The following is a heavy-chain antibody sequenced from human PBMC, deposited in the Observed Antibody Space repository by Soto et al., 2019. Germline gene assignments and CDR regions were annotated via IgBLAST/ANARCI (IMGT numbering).Heavy chain of an antibody. V-gene: IGHV3-15*01. J-gene: IGHJ4*02. Sequence: EVQLVESGGGLVKPGGSLRLSCAASGFTFSNAWMTWVRQAPGKGLEWVGRVKSKTDGGTIDYAAPVKDRFTISRDDSKNTLYLQMNSVKTEDTAVYYCIGTYSGSSMRFDYWGQGTLVTVSS. CDR1: GFTFSNAW. CDR3: IGTYSGSSMRFDY. D-gene: IGHD5-12*01. CDR2: VKSKTDGGTI.